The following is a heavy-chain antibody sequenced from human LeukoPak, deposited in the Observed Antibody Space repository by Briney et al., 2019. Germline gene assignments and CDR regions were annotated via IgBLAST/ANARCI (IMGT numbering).Heavy chain of an antibody. V-gene: IGHV3-74*01. J-gene: IGHJ5*02. CDR1: GFTFSSYS. CDR3: AREIRDYYDSSGYYSA. CDR2: INSDGSST. D-gene: IGHD3-22*01. Sequence: PGGSLRLSCAASGFTFSSYSMNWVRQAPGKGLVWVSRINSDGSSTSYADSVKGRFTISRDNAKNTLYLQMNSLRAEDTAVYYCAREIRDYYDSSGYYSAWGQGTLVTVSS.